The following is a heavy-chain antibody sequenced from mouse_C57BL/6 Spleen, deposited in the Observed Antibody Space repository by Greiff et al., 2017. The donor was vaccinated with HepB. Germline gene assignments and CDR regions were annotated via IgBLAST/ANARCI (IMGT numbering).Heavy chain of an antibody. J-gene: IGHJ3*01. D-gene: IGHD3-2*02. V-gene: IGHV14-2*01. CDR3: ARVTAHARGWFAY. Sequence: EVKVVDSGAELVKPGDSVKLSCTASGFNIKDYYMHWVKQRTEQGLEWIGRIDPEDGETKSAPKFQGKATITTDTSSYTAYLQLSSLTSEDTAVYYCARVTAHARGWFAYWGQGTLVTVSA. CDR1: GFNIKDYY. CDR2: IDPEDGET.